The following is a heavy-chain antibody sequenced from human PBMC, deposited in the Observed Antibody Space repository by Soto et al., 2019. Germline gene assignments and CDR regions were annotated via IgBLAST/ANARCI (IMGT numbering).Heavy chain of an antibody. Sequence: QAQLQESGPGLVKPSETLSLTCTVSGGSINMYYWSWIRQPPGKGLECIVYIYHTGSTNYHPSLKSRVTMSVGTSKPQFSPRLSSVTAADTAVYYCARGGRGNGYGRDAFDIWGQGTMVTVSS. CDR1: GGSINMYY. D-gene: IGHD5-18*01. J-gene: IGHJ3*02. V-gene: IGHV4-59*01. CDR2: IYHTGST. CDR3: ARGGRGNGYGRDAFDI.